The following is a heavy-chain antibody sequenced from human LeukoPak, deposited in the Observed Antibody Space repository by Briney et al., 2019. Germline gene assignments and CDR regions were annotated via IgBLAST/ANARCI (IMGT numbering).Heavy chain of an antibody. D-gene: IGHD6-13*01. V-gene: IGHV3-23*01. J-gene: IGHJ6*02. CDR3: ARGGILYGLDV. Sequence: PGGSLRLSCGASGFKVRDVWMTWVRQAPGKGLEWVSAISGSGDNTYYADSVKGQFTISRDNSKNTLYLQMSSLRAEDTAAYFCARGGILYGLDVWGQGTTVTVSS. CDR1: GFKVRDVW. CDR2: ISGSGDNT.